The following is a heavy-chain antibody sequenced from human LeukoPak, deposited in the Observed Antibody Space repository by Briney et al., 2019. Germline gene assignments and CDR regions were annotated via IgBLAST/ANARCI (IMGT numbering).Heavy chain of an antibody. CDR2: IYYSGTT. CDR1: CSSISSSSHY. D-gene: IGHD2/OR15-2a*01. Sequence: SETPSLNCTVSCSSISSSSHYWAWIRPPPGTGLEWIGSIYYSGTTFYNPSLKSRLTISVDTSNNQFSLKLSSVTAADTAVYYCARRVIVATLDYWGQGTLATVSS. CDR3: ARRVIVATLDY. V-gene: IGHV4-39*01. J-gene: IGHJ4*02.